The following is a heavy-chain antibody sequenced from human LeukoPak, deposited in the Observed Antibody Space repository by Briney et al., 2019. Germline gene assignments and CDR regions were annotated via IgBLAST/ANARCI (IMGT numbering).Heavy chain of an antibody. D-gene: IGHD3-10*01. Sequence: PSETLSLTCTVSGSSISSYYWSWIRQPPGKGLEWIGYIYYSGSTNYNPSLKSRVTISVDTSKNQFSLKLSSVTAADTAVYYCASHRGPMDVWGKGTTVTVSS. CDR3: ASHRGPMDV. V-gene: IGHV4-59*01. CDR2: IYYSGST. J-gene: IGHJ6*03. CDR1: GSSISSYY.